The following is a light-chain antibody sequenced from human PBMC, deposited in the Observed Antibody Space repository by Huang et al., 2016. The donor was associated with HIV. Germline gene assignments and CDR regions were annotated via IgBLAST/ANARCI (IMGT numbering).Light chain of an antibody. Sequence: DIQMTQSPSSLSASVGDRVTITCRASQSSSSYLNWYQTKPGKAPKLLIDAASCLQSGVPSRFSGSGSGTDFTLTSSSLQPEDFATYYCQQSYSTLRYTFGQGTKLEIK. J-gene: IGKJ2*01. CDR1: QSSSSY. V-gene: IGKV1-39*01. CDR2: AAS. CDR3: QQSYSTLRYT.